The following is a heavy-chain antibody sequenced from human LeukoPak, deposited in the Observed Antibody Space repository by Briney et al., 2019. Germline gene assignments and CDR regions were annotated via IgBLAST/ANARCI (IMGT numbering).Heavy chain of an antibody. D-gene: IGHD1-26*01. CDR1: GYTFTSYG. CDR3: AREGSGATTEGPNGWFDP. V-gene: IGHV1-18*01. CDR2: ISAYNGNT. Sequence: GASVKVSCKASGYTFTSYGISWVRQAPGQGLEWMGWISAYNGNTNYAQKLQGRVTMTTDTSTSTAYMELRSLRSDDTAVYYCAREGSGATTEGPNGWFDPWGQGTLVTVSS. J-gene: IGHJ5*02.